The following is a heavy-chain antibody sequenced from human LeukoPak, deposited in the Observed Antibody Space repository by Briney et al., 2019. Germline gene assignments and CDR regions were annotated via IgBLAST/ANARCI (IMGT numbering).Heavy chain of an antibody. CDR2: ISSSSSYI. Sequence: GGSLRLSCAASGFTFSSYSMNWVRQAPGKGLEWVSSISSSSSYIYYADSVKGRFTISRDNAKNSLYLQMNSLRAEDTAVNYCARDSPFIVVVPAAVDYWGQGTLVTVSS. D-gene: IGHD2-2*01. J-gene: IGHJ4*02. CDR1: GFTFSSYS. CDR3: ARDSPFIVVVPAAVDY. V-gene: IGHV3-21*01.